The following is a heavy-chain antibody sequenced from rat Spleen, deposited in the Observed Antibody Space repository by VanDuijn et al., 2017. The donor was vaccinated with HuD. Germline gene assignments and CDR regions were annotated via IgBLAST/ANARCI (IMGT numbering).Heavy chain of an antibody. D-gene: IGHD1-4*01. CDR2: IFTGSGVT. Sequence: QVQLQQSGTEVAKPGSSVKISCKASGYTFTTYDIRWIKQTTGQGFDYIGYIFTGSGVTYYNETFKGKATLTVVKSSSTAVMQLSSLPPEDTAVYYCAAAGTRVARFAYWGQGTLVNVSS. CDR1: GYTFTTYD. CDR3: AAAGTRVARFAY. J-gene: IGHJ3*01. V-gene: IGHV1-57*01.